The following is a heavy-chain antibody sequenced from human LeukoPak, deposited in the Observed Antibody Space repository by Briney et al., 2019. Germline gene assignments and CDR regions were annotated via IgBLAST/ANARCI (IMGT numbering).Heavy chain of an antibody. D-gene: IGHD3-22*01. V-gene: IGHV1-69*13. Sequence: ASVKVSCKASGGTFSSYAISWVRQAPGQGLEWMGGIIPIFGPANYAQKFQGRVTITADESTSTAYMELSSLRAEDTAVYYCAKDLHYYDSSGYMVFDYWGQGTLVTVSS. CDR1: GGTFSSYA. CDR3: AKDLHYYDSSGYMVFDY. J-gene: IGHJ4*02. CDR2: IIPIFGPA.